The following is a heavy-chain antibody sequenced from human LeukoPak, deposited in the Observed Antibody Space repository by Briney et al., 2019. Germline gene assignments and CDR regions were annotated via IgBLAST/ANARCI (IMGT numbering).Heavy chain of an antibody. CDR3: ARVDYSSGYFADY. J-gene: IGHJ4*02. CDR1: GGFISGHY. V-gene: IGHV4-59*11. Sequence: SETLSLTCTVSGGFISGHYWTWIRQPPGKGLEWIGYIYNSGSTKYNPSLKSRVTISVDTSKNQFSLKLSSVTAADTAVYYCARVDYSSGYFADYWGQGTLVTVSS. D-gene: IGHD3-22*01. CDR2: IYNSGST.